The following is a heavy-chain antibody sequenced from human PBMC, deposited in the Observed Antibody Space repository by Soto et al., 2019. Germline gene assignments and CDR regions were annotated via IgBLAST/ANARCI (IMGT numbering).Heavy chain of an antibody. V-gene: IGHV4-59*01. CDR3: ARAPGLVRRGRYKYYYSGMEV. J-gene: IGHJ6*02. CDR2: IYYSGST. D-gene: IGHD1-26*01. Sequence: KGLECIGYIYYSGSTNYKPSLKSRVTISVDTSKSQFSLKLNSVTAADTAVYYCARAPGLVRRGRYKYYYSGMEVWLHGTTVIVFS.